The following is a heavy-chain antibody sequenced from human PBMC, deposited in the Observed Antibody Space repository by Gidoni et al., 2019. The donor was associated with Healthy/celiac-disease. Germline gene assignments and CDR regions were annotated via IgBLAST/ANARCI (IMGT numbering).Heavy chain of an antibody. Sequence: EVQPVESGGGWVEPGGSLRLSCAASGFTVSSNYMSWVRQAPGKGLGWVSVIYSGGSTYYADSVKGRFTISRDNSKNTLYLQMNSLRAEDTAVYYCARESYGDYEYYFDYWGQGTLVTVSS. V-gene: IGHV3-66*01. CDR3: ARESYGDYEYYFDY. D-gene: IGHD4-17*01. CDR1: GFTVSSNY. J-gene: IGHJ4*02. CDR2: IYSGGST.